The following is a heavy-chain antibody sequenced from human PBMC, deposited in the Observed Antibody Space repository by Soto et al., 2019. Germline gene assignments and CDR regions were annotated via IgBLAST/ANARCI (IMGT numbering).Heavy chain of an antibody. CDR3: TKYTPVVV. V-gene: IGHV3-74*01. D-gene: IGHD2-2*02. J-gene: IGHJ4*02. CDR1: GLTLSGYW. Sequence: GGSLRLSCAASGLTLSGYWMHWVRQAPGKGPVWVSRINSDGTIINYADFVKGRFTISRDNAKNTLYLQMNSLTDDDTAVYYYTKYTPVVVWGQGTLVTVSS. CDR2: INSDGTII.